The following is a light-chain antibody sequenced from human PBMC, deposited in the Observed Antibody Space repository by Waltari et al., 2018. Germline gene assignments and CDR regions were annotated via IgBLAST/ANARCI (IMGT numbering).Light chain of an antibody. V-gene: IGKV3-11*01. CDR1: QSVRNY. Sequence: EIVSIPSPATLTLSPGERATLSCRARQSVRNYLAWFQQKPGQVPRLLIYDTSNRGTGVPARFSGSGSGTDFTLTISSLESEDFAVYYCQQRSSWPLTFGGGTKVQIK. CDR2: DTS. J-gene: IGKJ4*01. CDR3: QQRSSWPLT.